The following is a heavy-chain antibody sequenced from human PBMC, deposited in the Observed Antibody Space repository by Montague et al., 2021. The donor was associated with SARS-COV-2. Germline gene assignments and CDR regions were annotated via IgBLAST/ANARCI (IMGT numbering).Heavy chain of an antibody. CDR2: IYDGGAV. CDR1: GGSITGHY. Sequence: ETLSLTCTVSGGSITGHYWSWLRRSPGKGLEWIAYIYDGGAVNXNPSLGSRVTISTDTSKNRLSLKVNSVTAADTAVYYCVRDHPYGGPRGAYDIWGQGTVVTVSS. D-gene: IGHD4-23*01. J-gene: IGHJ3*02. V-gene: IGHV4-59*11. CDR3: VRDHPYGGPRGAYDI.